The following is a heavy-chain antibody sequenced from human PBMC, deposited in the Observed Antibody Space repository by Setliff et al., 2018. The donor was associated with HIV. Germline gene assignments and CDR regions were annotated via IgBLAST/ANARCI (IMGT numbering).Heavy chain of an antibody. CDR1: GASLSPYF. V-gene: IGHV4-34*01. J-gene: IGHJ4*02. CDR2: ISHNGGF. D-gene: IGHD3-3*01. Sequence: SETLSLTCAVYGASLSPYFWHWIRQSPGKGLEWIGEISHNGGFNYSPALESRLTMSVDTPRNQVSLNLSAVTAADTAIYYCVRGANFYTPRKRIFDYWGQGMSVTVSS. CDR3: VRGANFYTPRKRIFDY.